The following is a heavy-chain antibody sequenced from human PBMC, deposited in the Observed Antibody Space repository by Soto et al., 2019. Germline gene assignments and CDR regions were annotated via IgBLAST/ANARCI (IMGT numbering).Heavy chain of an antibody. CDR3: ARDQLEGNWFDP. V-gene: IGHV4-30-2*01. CDR1: GGSISSGGYS. J-gene: IGHJ5*02. CDR2: IYHSGST. D-gene: IGHD1-1*01. Sequence: QLQLQESGSGLVRPSQTLSLTCAVSGGSISSGGYSWNWIRQPPGKGLEWIGYIYHSGSTLYNPSRQRRVXXXVXXSKHQFSLKLSSVTAADTAVYYCARDQLEGNWFDPWGQGTLVTVSS.